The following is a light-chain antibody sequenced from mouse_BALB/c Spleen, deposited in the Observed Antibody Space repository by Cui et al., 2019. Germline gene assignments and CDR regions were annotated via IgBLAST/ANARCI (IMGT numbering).Light chain of an antibody. J-gene: IGKJ1*01. V-gene: IGKV10-94*01. Sequence: DIKMNQSPSSLSASLGDTITITCHASQNINVWLSWYQQKPGNIPKLLIYKASNLHTGVPSRFSGSGSGTGFTLTISSLQPEDIATYYCQQGQSYPWTFGGGTKLEIK. CDR2: KAS. CDR1: QNINVW. CDR3: QQGQSYPWT.